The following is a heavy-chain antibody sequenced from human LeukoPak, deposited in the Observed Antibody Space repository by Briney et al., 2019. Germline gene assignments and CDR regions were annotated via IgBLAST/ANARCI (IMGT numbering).Heavy chain of an antibody. Sequence: SETLSLTCHVSGDSMNFYYWSWIRQSPGKGLEWIGYVQNNGRTFYNPSLKSRGTISLDTSKNQFSLKLSSVTAADTAVYYCARESAVKLLLSRSYYYYMDVWGKGTTVTVSS. J-gene: IGHJ6*03. CDR3: ARESAVKLLLSRSYYYYMDV. CDR1: GDSMNFYY. V-gene: IGHV4-59*12. CDR2: VQNNGRT. D-gene: IGHD2/OR15-2a*01.